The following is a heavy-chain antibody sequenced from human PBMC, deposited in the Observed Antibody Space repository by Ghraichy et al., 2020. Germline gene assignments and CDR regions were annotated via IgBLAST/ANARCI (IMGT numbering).Heavy chain of an antibody. V-gene: IGHV1-18*01. CDR3: ARYYYYDINGFYYMDY. CDR1: GYTFTTYG. CDR2: ISAFNGFT. Sequence: ASVNVSCKASGYTFTTYGISWVRQAPGQGLEWMGWISAFNGFTKSAQNLQGRVTMTTDTSTSTAYMELRSLRSDDTAVYYCARYYYYDINGFYYMDYWGQGTLVTVSS. J-gene: IGHJ4*02. D-gene: IGHD3-22*01.